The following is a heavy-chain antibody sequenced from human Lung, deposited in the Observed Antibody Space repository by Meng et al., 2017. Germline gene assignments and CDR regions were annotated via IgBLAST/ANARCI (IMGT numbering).Heavy chain of an antibody. CDR2: ISSSSA. D-gene: IGHD2-15*01. V-gene: IGHV3-21*01. J-gene: IGHJ4*02. CDR3: ARGRVVVAATPSDY. Sequence: EVQLVESGGGPVKLGGSLRLSCAASGFTFSSYSMHWVRQAPGKGLEWVSSISSSSAYADSVKGRFTISRDNAKNSLYLQMNSLRAEDTAVYYCARGRVVVAATPSDYWGQGTLVTVSS. CDR1: GFTFSSYS.